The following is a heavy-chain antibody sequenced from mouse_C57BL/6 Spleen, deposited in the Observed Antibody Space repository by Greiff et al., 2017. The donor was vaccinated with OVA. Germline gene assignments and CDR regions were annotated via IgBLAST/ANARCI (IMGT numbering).Heavy chain of an antibody. CDR2: IYPNSGST. J-gene: IGHJ3*01. CDR1: GYTFTSYG. CDR3: ARWDSSGYPFAY. V-gene: IGHV1-64*01. D-gene: IGHD3-2*02. Sequence: VQLQQSGAELVKPGASVKLSCKASGYTFTSYGMSWVKQRPGQGLEWIGVIYPNSGSTYYNEKFKSKATLTVDKSSSTAYMKLSSLTSEDSAVYYWARWDSSGYPFAYWGQGTPVTVSA.